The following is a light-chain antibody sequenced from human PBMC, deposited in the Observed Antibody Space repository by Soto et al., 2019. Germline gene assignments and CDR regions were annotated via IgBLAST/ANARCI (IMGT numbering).Light chain of an antibody. CDR1: QGIAPY. Sequence: DVQMTQSPSSLSAFVGDRVPITCRASQGIAPYLAWFQQKPGKVPKLLIYATSTLQSGVPSRFSGSGSGTDFTLTISSLQPEDVATYYCQKYNSAPLTFGGGTKVDIK. CDR3: QKYNSAPLT. CDR2: ATS. J-gene: IGKJ4*01. V-gene: IGKV1-27*01.